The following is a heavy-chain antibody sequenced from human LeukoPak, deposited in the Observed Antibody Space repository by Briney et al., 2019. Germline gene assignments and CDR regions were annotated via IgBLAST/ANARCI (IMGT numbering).Heavy chain of an antibody. CDR2: ISSSSSYI. Sequence: GGSLRLSCAASGFTFSTYIMNWVRQAPGKGLEWVSSISSSSSYIYYADSVKGRFTISRDNAKNSLYLQMNSLRAGDTAVYYCARLGGGHSSSWYDAFDIWGQGTMVTVSS. CDR3: ARLGGGHSSSWYDAFDI. D-gene: IGHD6-13*01. J-gene: IGHJ3*02. CDR1: GFTFSTYI. V-gene: IGHV3-21*01.